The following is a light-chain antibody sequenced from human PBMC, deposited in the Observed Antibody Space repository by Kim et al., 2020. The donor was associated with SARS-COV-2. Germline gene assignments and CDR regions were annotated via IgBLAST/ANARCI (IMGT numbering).Light chain of an antibody. CDR1: SLRSYC. V-gene: IGLV3-19*01. J-gene: IGLJ2*01. Sequence: RQTVRITCQGDSLRSYCASWYQQKPGQAPVLVIYGKNNRPSGIPDRFSGSSSGNTASLTITGAQAEDEADYYCNSRDSSGNHLVFGGGTQLTVL. CDR3: NSRDSSGNHLV. CDR2: GKN.